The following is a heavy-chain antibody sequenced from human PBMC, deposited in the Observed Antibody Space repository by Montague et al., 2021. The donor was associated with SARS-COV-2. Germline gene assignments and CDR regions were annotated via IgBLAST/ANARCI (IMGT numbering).Heavy chain of an antibody. CDR2: IHYSGST. V-gene: IGHV4-39*01. D-gene: IGHD6-13*01. CDR1: GGSISSSSYF. CDR3: ARAFIAAAGTTSFDY. J-gene: IGHJ4*02. Sequence: SETLSLTCTVSGGSISSSSYFWGWIRQPPGKELEWIGSIHYSGSTYYNPSLKSRVTISVYTSKNQFSLKLSSVTAADTAVYYCARAFIAAAGTTSFDYWGQGTLVTVSS.